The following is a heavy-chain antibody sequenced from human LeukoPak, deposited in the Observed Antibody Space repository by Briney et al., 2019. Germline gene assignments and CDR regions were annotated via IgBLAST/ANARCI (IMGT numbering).Heavy chain of an antibody. D-gene: IGHD3-10*01. V-gene: IGHV3-21*01. CDR2: ISSSSTYI. CDR3: AKDALWFGEFAYYFDY. Sequence: GGSLRLSCAASGFTFSSYSINWVRQAPGKGLEWVSSISSSSTYIYYADSVKGRFTISRDNSKNTLYLQMNTLRAEDTAVYYCAKDALWFGEFAYYFDYWGQGTLVTVSS. CDR1: GFTFSSYS. J-gene: IGHJ4*02.